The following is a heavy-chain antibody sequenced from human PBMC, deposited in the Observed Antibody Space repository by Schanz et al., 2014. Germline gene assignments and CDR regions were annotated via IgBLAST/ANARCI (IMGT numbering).Heavy chain of an antibody. Sequence: QLQLVESGGGVVQPGRSLRLSCAASGFPFRSYVMHWVRQAPGKGLEWVAFIRNDGNNKYYADSVKGRFTISRDNSKNSLYLQMSSLRGEDPAVYYCAKAPYADYGYFHHWGQGTLVTVSS. V-gene: IGHV3-30*02. CDR2: IRNDGNNK. CDR3: AKAPYADYGYFHH. J-gene: IGHJ4*02. CDR1: GFPFRSYV. D-gene: IGHD4-17*01.